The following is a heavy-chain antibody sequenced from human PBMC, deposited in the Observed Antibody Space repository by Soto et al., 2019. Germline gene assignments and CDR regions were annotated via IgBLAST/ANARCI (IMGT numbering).Heavy chain of an antibody. J-gene: IGHJ4*02. Sequence: PSETLSLTCAVYGGSFSGYYWSWIRQPPGKGLEWIGYIYHSGSTNYNPSLKSRVTISVDTSKNHLSLKLSSVTAADTAVYYCARVLVMDPVYYDSSGYPGLIDYWGQGTLVTVSS. CDR2: IYHSGST. CDR3: ARVLVMDPVYYDSSGYPGLIDY. V-gene: IGHV4-34*09. D-gene: IGHD3-22*01. CDR1: GGSFSGYY.